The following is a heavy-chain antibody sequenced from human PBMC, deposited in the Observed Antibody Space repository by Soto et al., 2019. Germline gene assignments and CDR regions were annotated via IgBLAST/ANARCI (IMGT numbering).Heavy chain of an antibody. CDR2: ISFDGTKK. D-gene: IGHD4-17*01. CDR3: AREDDYGYRYINYGLDV. V-gene: IGHV3-30-3*01. CDR1: GFTFNIYA. J-gene: IGHJ6*02. Sequence: GGSLRLSCAASGFTFNIYALHWVRQAPGKGLEWVAVISFDGTKKYYGDSVKGRFTISRDNLKNTLYLQMNNLRVEDAALYFCAREDDYGYRYINYGLDVWGQGTTVTVSS.